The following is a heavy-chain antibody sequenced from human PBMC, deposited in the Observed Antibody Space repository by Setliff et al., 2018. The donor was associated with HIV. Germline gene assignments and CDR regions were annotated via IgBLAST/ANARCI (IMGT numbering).Heavy chain of an antibody. Sequence: PSETLSLTCTVSGGSISSYYWSWIRQPAGKGLEWIGRIYTSGSTNYNPSLKSRVTMSTGTSNNQFSLTLSSVTAADTSVYYCARRTYGSGDYYKKSGLDYWGQGALVTVSS. CDR2: IYTSGST. CDR3: ARRTYGSGDYYKKSGLDY. V-gene: IGHV4-4*07. CDR1: GGSISSYY. J-gene: IGHJ4*02. D-gene: IGHD3-10*01.